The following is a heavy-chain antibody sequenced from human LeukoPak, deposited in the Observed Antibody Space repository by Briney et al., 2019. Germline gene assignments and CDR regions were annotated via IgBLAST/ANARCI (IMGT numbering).Heavy chain of an antibody. V-gene: IGHV3-21*01. D-gene: IGHD5-12*01. J-gene: IGHJ4*02. CDR3: ARDGGYSGYETWGFDY. CDR2: ISSSSSYI. CDR1: GFTFNSYS. Sequence: GGSLRLSCAASGFTFNSYSMNWVRQAPGKGLEWVSSISSSSSYIYYADSVKGRFTISRDNAKNSLYLQMNSLRAEDTAVYYCARDGGYSGYETWGFDYWGQGTLVTVSS.